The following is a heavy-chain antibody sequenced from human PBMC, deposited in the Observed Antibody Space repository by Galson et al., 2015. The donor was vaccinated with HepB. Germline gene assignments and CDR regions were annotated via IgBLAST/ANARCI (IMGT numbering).Heavy chain of an antibody. Sequence: SLRLSCAVSGFTFSSFSMNWVRQAPGKGLEWVSSISSGSSYMYYIDSVKGRLTISRDNAMNSLYLQMNSLRAEDTAVYYCARALYAGSGTYGEAVFHMDVWGKGTTVTVSS. V-gene: IGHV3-21*01. D-gene: IGHD3-10*01. CDR1: GFTFSSFS. CDR3: ARALYAGSGTYGEAVFHMDV. CDR2: ISSGSSYM. J-gene: IGHJ6*03.